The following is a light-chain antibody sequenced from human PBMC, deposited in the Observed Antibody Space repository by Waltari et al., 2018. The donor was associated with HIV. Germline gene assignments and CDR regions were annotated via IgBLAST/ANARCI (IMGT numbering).Light chain of an antibody. CDR2: GSS. V-gene: IGKV1-27*01. J-gene: IGKJ5*01. Sequence: DIQMTQSPSSLSASVGDRVTITCRASQAIHTYVAWYQQRPGRVPRLLIYGSSTLQSGVPSRFSGSGSGTDFTLTISSLQSEDVATYYCQNYNNAPQITFGQGTRLEIK. CDR1: QAIHTY. CDR3: QNYNNAPQIT.